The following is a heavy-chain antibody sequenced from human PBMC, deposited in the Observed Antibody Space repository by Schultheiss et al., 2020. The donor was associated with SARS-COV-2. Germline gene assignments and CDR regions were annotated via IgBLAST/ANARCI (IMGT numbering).Heavy chain of an antibody. V-gene: IGHV3-74*01. Sequence: GGSLRLSCVASGLSFSTYWMYWARQTPGKGPVWVSRINSDGSRIHYADSVKGRITISRDNAKNTLYLQMNSLRVDDTAVYYCVKEGEEMGTSWGQGTLVTVSS. D-gene: IGHD1-1*01. CDR3: VKEGEEMGTS. J-gene: IGHJ4*02. CDR2: INSDGSRI. CDR1: GLSFSTYW.